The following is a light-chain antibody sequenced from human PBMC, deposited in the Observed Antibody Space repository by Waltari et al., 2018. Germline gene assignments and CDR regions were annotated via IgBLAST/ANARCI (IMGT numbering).Light chain of an antibody. Sequence: EIVLTQSPAALSLSPGERATLSCRASQSINNYLAWPQQKPGLAPRLLIYDASNRATGTPXXXXGSGSXTDXTLTISSLEPXXFAXXXXXXXSNWPXTFGXGTRXXIK. CDR1: QSINNY. CDR2: DAS. J-gene: IGKJ5*01. CDR3: XXXSNWPXT. V-gene: IGKV3-11*01.